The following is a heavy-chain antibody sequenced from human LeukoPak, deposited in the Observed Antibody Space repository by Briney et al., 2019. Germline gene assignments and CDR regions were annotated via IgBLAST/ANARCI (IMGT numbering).Heavy chain of an antibody. J-gene: IGHJ4*02. CDR2: IWNDGSNK. V-gene: IGHV3-33*01. D-gene: IGHD5-18*01. CDR3: ARGRGYIYGYDY. CDR1: GFTFSRYG. Sequence: TGGSLRLSCAASGFTFSRYGMHWVRQAPGKGLEWVAVIWNDGSNKFYEDSVKGRFTISRDNSKNTLYLQMGSLRAEDMAVYYCARGRGYIYGYDYWGQGTLVTVSS.